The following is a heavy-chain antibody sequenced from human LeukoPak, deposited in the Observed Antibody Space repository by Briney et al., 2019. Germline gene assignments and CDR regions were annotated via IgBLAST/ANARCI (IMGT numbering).Heavy chain of an antibody. D-gene: IGHD6-13*01. J-gene: IGHJ6*02. CDR3: ARDLSPYSSSWYSEGDYYYGMDV. Sequence: SETLSLTCTVSGGSISSYYWSWIRQPPGKGLEWIGYIYYSGSTNYNPSLKSRVTISVDTSKNQFSLKLSSVTAADTAVYYCARDLSPYSSSWYSEGDYYYGMDVWGQGTTVTVSS. CDR1: GGSISSYY. CDR2: IYYSGST. V-gene: IGHV4-59*01.